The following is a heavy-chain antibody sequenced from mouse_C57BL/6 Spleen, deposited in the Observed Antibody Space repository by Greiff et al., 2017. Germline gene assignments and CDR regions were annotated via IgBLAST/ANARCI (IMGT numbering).Heavy chain of an antibody. D-gene: IGHD1-1*01. V-gene: IGHV5-6*01. CDR1: GFTFSSYG. J-gene: IGHJ2*01. Sequence: EVQVVESGGDLVKPGGSLKLSCAASGFTFSSYGMSWVRQTPDKRLEWVATISSGGSYTYYPDSVKGRFNISRDNAKNTLYLQMSSLKSEDTAMYYCARRGFITTVVAHFDYWGQGTTLTVSS. CDR2: ISSGGSYT. CDR3: ARRGFITTVVAHFDY.